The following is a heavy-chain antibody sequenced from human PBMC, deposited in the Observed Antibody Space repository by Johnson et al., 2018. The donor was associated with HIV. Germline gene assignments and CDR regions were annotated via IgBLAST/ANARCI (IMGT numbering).Heavy chain of an antibody. J-gene: IGHJ3*02. CDR3: ARERYGSQAIEGFDM. CDR1: GFTFSDYY. D-gene: IGHD2-15*01. Sequence: QVQLVESGGDLVKPGGSLRLSCAASGFTFSDYYMNWIRQAPGKGLEWVSYISSSGSAIKYADSVKGRFTISRDNAKTPLFLQMRSLRPEDTAVYYCARERYGSQAIEGFDMWGQGTMVTVSS. CDR2: ISSSGSAI. V-gene: IGHV3-11*04.